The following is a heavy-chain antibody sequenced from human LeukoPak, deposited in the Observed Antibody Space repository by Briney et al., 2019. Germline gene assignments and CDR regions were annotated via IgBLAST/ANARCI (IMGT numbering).Heavy chain of an antibody. CDR1: GDSISSGNW. Sequence: SETLSLTCKVSGDSISSGNWWSWVRQPPGKGLEWIGEVYHSGTTNYNPSLKSRVSISVDKSKNQFSLRLSSVTAADMAVYYCARDVGSNPGLWGQGTLVTVSS. D-gene: IGHD4-11*01. CDR2: VYHSGTT. V-gene: IGHV4-4*02. CDR3: ARDVGSNPGL. J-gene: IGHJ4*02.